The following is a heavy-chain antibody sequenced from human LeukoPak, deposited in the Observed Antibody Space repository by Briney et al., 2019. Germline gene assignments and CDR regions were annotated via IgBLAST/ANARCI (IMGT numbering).Heavy chain of an antibody. D-gene: IGHD3-3*01. CDR2: IYYSGST. CDR1: GGSISSYY. J-gene: IGHJ4*02. Sequence: KPSETLSLTCTVSGGSISSYYWSWIRQPPGKGLEWIGYIYYSGSTNYNPSLKSRVTISVDTSKNQFSLKLSSVTAADTAVYYCARSGIPLHLELLPHFDYWGQGTLVTVSS. V-gene: IGHV4-59*01. CDR3: ARSGIPLHLELLPHFDY.